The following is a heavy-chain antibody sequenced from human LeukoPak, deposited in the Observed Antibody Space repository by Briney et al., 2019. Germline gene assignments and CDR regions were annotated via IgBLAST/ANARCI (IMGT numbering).Heavy chain of an antibody. J-gene: IGHJ4*02. D-gene: IGHD6-19*01. CDR1: GFTFSSYG. CDR2: ISYDGSNK. CDR3: AKKEGSGWLCFDY. V-gene: IGHV3-30*18. Sequence: GGSLRLSCAASGFTFSSYGMHWVRQAPGKGLEWVAVISYDGSNKCYADSVKGRFTISRDNSKNTLYLQMNSLRAEDTAVYYCAKKEGSGWLCFDYWGQGTLVTVSS.